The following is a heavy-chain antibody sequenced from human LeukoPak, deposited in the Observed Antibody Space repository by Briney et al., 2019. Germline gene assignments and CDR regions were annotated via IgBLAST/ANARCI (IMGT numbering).Heavy chain of an antibody. CDR1: GYTFTSYG. J-gene: IGHJ6*02. V-gene: IGHV1-18*01. D-gene: IGHD2-21*02. Sequence: ASVKVSCKASGYTFTSYGISWVRQAPGQGLEWMGWISAYNGNTNYAQKFQGRVTITRDTSASTAYMELSSLRPEDTAVYYCARAEGCGGDCYPLYYYYYGMDVWGQGTTVTVSS. CDR2: ISAYNGNT. CDR3: ARAEGCGGDCYPLYYYYYGMDV.